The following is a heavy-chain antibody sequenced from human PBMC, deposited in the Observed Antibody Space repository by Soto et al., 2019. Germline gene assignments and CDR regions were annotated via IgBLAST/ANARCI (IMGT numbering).Heavy chain of an antibody. J-gene: IGHJ4*02. CDR3: TTNRIGYCTNGVCEEFDY. CDR2: IKRKNDGGTT. CDR1: GFTFSNAW. D-gene: IGHD2-8*01. Sequence: VGSLRLSCAASGFTFSNAWMSWVRQAPGKGLEWVGRIKRKNDGGTTDYAAPVKGRFTISRDDSKNTLYLQMNSLKTEDTAVYYCTTNRIGYCTNGVCEEFDYWGQGTLVTVSS. V-gene: IGHV3-15*01.